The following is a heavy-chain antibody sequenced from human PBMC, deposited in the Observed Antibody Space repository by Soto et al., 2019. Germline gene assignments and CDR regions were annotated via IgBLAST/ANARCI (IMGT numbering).Heavy chain of an antibody. V-gene: IGHV3-30*18. D-gene: IGHD2-2*01. J-gene: IGHJ4*02. CDR3: AKVVGLDCSTTRCYDY. CDR2: ISYYLSNK. Sequence: PGGSLRLSCAASGFTFSSYGMHWVRQAPVKGLEFVAVISYYLSNKYYADSLKGRFTISRYNSKNTLYLQMNSLRAYYTALYYFAKVVGLDCSTTRCYDYWGQGTLVTVSS. CDR1: GFTFSSYG.